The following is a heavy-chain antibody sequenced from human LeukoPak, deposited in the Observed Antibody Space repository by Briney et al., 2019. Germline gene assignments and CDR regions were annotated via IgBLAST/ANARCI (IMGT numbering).Heavy chain of an antibody. D-gene: IGHD3-3*02. Sequence: PGGSLRLSCAASGFTFNKYSMIWVRQAPGKGLEWVSYISSSGSTIYYADSVKGRFTISRDNAKNSLYLQMNSLRAEDTAVYYCARDSSGGVLVRGAFDIWGQGTMVTVSS. CDR2: ISSSGSTI. J-gene: IGHJ3*02. CDR1: GFTFNKYS. V-gene: IGHV3-48*04. CDR3: ARDSSGGVLVRGAFDI.